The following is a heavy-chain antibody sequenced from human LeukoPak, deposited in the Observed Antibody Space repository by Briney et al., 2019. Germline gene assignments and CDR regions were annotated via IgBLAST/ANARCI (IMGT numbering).Heavy chain of an antibody. CDR3: AREDSGYDRYYYYYMDV. Sequence: PSETLSLTCAVSGGSISSYHWSWIRQPPGKGLEWIGYIYYSGITNYNPSLKRRVTISVDTSKNQFSLKLSSVTAADTAVYYCAREDSGYDRYYYYYMDVWGKGTTVTVSS. CDR1: GGSISSYH. CDR2: IYYSGIT. J-gene: IGHJ6*03. D-gene: IGHD5-12*01. V-gene: IGHV4-59*01.